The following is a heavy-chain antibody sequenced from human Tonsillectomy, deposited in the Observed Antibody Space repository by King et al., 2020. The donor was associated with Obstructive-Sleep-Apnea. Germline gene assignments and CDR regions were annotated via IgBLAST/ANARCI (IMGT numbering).Heavy chain of an antibody. J-gene: IGHJ4*02. V-gene: IGHV3-74*01. CDR1: GFTFSSYW. D-gene: IGHD2-2*01. CDR2: INSDGSST. Sequence: VKLVESGGGLVQPGGSLRLSCAASGFTFSSYWMHWVRQAPGKGLVWVSRINSDGSSTSYADSVKGRFTISRDNAKNTLYLQMNSLRAEDTAVYYCARDREYCSSTSCYYPFDYWGQGTLVTVSS. CDR3: ARDREYCSSTSCYYPFDY.